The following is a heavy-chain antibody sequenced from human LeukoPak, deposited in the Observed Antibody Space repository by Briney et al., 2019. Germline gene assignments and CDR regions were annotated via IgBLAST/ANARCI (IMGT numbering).Heavy chain of an antibody. Sequence: SETLSLTCAVYGGSFSGYYWSWIRQPPGKGLEWIGEINHSGSTNYNPSLKSRVTISVDTSKNQFSLKLSSVTAADTAVYYCARSGSREVVPAATPFDYWGQGTLVTVSS. CDR2: INHSGST. D-gene: IGHD2-2*01. CDR3: ARSGSREVVPAATPFDY. CDR1: GGSFSGYY. J-gene: IGHJ4*02. V-gene: IGHV4-34*01.